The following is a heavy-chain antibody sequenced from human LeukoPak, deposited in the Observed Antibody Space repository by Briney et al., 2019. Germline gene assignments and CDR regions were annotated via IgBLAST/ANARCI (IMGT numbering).Heavy chain of an antibody. CDR3: ARRVRSPDYQLDN. D-gene: IGHD4-11*01. Sequence: SETLSLTCAVYGGSFTIYSWTWIRQPPGKSLEWVGEISPSGNTQYNPSLKSRVTISLDASKSQFYLKLNSVTAADTAVYYCARRVRSPDYQLDNGGQEPLVTVSS. J-gene: IGHJ4*02. CDR1: GGSFTIYS. CDR2: ISPSGNT. V-gene: IGHV4-34*01.